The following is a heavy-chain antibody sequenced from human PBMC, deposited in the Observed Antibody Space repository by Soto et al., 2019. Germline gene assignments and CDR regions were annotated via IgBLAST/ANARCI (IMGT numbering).Heavy chain of an antibody. CDR2: ISAYNGNK. Sequence: ASVKVSCKASGYTFTSYGISWVRQAPGQGLEWMGWISAYNGNKNYAQKLQGRVTMTTDTSTSTAYMELRSLRSDDTAAYYCARRIDRGYDWAKRFDHLGQGMLASVSS. D-gene: IGHD5-12*01. J-gene: IGHJ5*02. V-gene: IGHV1-18*04. CDR1: GYTFTSYG. CDR3: ARRIDRGYDWAKRFDH.